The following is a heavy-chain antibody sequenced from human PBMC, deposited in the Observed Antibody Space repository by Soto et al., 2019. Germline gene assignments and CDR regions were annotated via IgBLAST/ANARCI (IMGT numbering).Heavy chain of an antibody. CDR2: INHSGST. J-gene: IGHJ4*02. CDR3: ARGVVAVAGIFDY. D-gene: IGHD6-19*01. V-gene: IGHV4-34*01. CDR1: GGSFSGYY. Sequence: QVQLQQWGAGLLKPSETLSLTCAVYGGSFSGYYWSWIRQPPGKGLEWIGEINHSGSTNYNPSLKSRVTISLNSSKNQFSLKLSSVTAADTAVYYCARGVVAVAGIFDYWGQGTLVTVSS.